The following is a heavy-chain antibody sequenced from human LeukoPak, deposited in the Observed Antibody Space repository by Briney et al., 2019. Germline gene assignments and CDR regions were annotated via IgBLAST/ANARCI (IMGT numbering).Heavy chain of an antibody. V-gene: IGHV4-39*01. CDR2: IYYSGST. D-gene: IGHD6-25*01. J-gene: IGHJ6*02. CDR1: GGSISSSSYF. CDR3: ARQVGSSYYYYYYGMDV. Sequence: SETLSLTCTVSGGSISSSSYFWAWIRQPPGKGLEWIGSIYYSGSTYYNPSLKSRVTISVDTSKNQFSLKLSSVTAADTAVYYCARQVGSSYYYYYYGMDVWGQGTTVTVSS.